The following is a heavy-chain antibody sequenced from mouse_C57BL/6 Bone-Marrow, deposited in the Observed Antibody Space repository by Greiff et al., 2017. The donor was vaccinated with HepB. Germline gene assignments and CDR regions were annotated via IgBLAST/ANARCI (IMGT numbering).Heavy chain of an antibody. CDR2: IDPETGGT. CDR1: GYTFTDYE. V-gene: IGHV1-15*01. D-gene: IGHD1-1*01. Sequence: QVQLKQSGAELVRPGASVTLSCKASGYTFTDYEMHWVKQTPVHGLEWIGAIDPETGGTAYNQKFKGKAILTADKSSSTAYMELRSLTSEDSAVYYCGYYGSSPYYAMDDWGQGTSVTVSS. J-gene: IGHJ4*01. CDR3: GYYGSSPYYAMDD.